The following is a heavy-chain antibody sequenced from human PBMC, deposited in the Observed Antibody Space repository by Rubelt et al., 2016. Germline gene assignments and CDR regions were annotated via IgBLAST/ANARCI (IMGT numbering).Heavy chain of an antibody. CDR2: FDPEVGDT. CDR3: AIRQPDYGDLDFDY. D-gene: IGHD4-17*01. V-gene: IGHV1-24*01. CDR1: GYTLTELS. Sequence: QVQLVQSGAEVKKPGASVKVSCKVSGYTLTELSMHWVRQAPGNGLEWMGGFDPEVGDTIYAQKFQGRVTMTEDTSTDTAYMELSSLRSEDTAVYYCAIRQPDYGDLDFDYWGQGTLVTVSS. J-gene: IGHJ4*02.